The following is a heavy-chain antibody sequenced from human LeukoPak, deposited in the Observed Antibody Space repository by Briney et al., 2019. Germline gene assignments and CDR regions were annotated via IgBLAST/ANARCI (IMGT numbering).Heavy chain of an antibody. V-gene: IGHV4-4*09. CDR2: IYTSGST. Sequence: SETLSLTCTVSGGSISSYYRSWIRQPPGKGLEWIGYIYTSGSTNYNPSLKSRVTISVDTSKNQFSLKLSSVTVADTAVYYCARRGMRSSGWSFDYWGQGTLVTVSS. J-gene: IGHJ4*02. CDR3: ARRGMRSSGWSFDY. CDR1: GGSISSYY. D-gene: IGHD6-25*01.